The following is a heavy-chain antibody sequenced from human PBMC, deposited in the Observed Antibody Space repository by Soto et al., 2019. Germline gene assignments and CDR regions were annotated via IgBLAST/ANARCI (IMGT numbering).Heavy chain of an antibody. CDR1: GFTFNTYG. CDR3: ARIDCTGNNCNHYYHYGRDV. CDR2: IWYDGSIK. J-gene: IGHJ6*02. Sequence: GGSLRLSCAASGFTFNTYGIHWVRQIPGKGLQWVAIIWYDGSIKYYADSVKGRFTISRDNSRNTLYLQMNSLRDEDTAMYYCARIDCTGNNCNHYYHYGRDVWGQGTTVTVSS. V-gene: IGHV3-33*01. D-gene: IGHD1-20*01.